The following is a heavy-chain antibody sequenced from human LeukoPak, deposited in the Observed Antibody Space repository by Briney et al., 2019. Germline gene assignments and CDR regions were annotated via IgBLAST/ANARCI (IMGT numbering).Heavy chain of an antibody. CDR2: ISYDGSNK. J-gene: IGHJ4*02. V-gene: IGHV3-30*18. Sequence: PGGSLRLSCAASGFTFSSYGMHWVRQAPGKGLEWVAVISYDGSNKYYADPVKGRFTISRDNSKNTLYLQMNSLRAEDTAVYYCAKVGQQWLVRVYFDYWGQGTLVTVSS. CDR3: AKVGQQWLVRVYFDY. D-gene: IGHD6-19*01. CDR1: GFTFSSYG.